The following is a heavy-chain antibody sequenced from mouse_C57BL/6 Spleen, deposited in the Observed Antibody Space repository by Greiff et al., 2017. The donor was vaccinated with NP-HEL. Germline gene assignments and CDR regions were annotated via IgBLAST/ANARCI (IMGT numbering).Heavy chain of an antibody. V-gene: IGHV6-3*01. CDR3: TGVTTVVASFDY. CDR1: GFTFSNYW. J-gene: IGHJ2*01. CDR2: IRLKSDNYAT. D-gene: IGHD1-1*01. Sequence: VKLVESGGGLVQPGGSMKLSCVASGFTFSNYWMNWVRQSPEKGLEWVAQIRLKSDNYATHYAESVKGRFTISRDDSKSSVYLQMNNLRAEDTGIYYCTGVTTVVASFDYWGQGTTLTVSS.